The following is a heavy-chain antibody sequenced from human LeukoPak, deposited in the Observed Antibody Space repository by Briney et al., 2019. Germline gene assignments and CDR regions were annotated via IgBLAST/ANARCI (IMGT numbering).Heavy chain of an antibody. V-gene: IGHV4-39*01. CDR3: ARLGGRQAAAGFYYYYYYMDV. D-gene: IGHD6-13*01. CDR1: GGSISSSSYY. CDR2: IYYSGST. Sequence: PSETLSLTCTVSGGSISSSSYYWGWIRQPPGKGLEWIGSIYYSGSTYYNPSLKSRVTISVDTSKNQFSLKLSSVTAADTAVYYCARLGGRQAAAGFYYYYYYMDVWGKGTTVTVSS. J-gene: IGHJ6*03.